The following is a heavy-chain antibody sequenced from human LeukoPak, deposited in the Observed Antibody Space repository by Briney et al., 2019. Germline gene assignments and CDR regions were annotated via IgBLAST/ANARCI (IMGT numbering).Heavy chain of an antibody. CDR2: IRYDGSNK. V-gene: IGHV3-30*02. J-gene: IGHJ4*02. CDR1: GFTFSSYG. D-gene: IGHD3-10*01. CDR3: AKDPMVRGVIGRYFDY. Sequence: GGSLRLSCAASGFTFSSYGMHWVRQAPGKGLEWVAFIRYDGSNKYYADSVKGRFTISRDNSKNTLYLQMNSLTAEDTAVYYCAKDPMVRGVIGRYFDYWGQGTLVTVSS.